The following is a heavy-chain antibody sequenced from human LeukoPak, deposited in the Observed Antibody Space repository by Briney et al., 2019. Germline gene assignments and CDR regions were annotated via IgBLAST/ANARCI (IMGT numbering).Heavy chain of an antibody. D-gene: IGHD3-10*01. CDR3: ARVRGSGLVYYYYYYMDV. CDR1: GFTFSSYS. Sequence: GGSLRLSCAASGFTFSSYSMDWVRQAPGKGLEWVSSISSSSSYIYYADSVKGRFTISRDNAKNSLYLQMNSLRAEDTAVYYCARVRGSGLVYYYYYYMDVWGKGTTVTISS. CDR2: ISSSSSYI. V-gene: IGHV3-21*01. J-gene: IGHJ6*03.